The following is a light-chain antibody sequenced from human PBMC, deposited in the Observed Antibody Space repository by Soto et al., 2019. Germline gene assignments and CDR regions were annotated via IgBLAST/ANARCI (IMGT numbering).Light chain of an antibody. V-gene: IGKV1-39*01. J-gene: IGKJ1*01. CDR1: QSISSY. CDR2: AAS. Sequence: DIQMTQSPSSLSASVGDRVTIICRASQSISSYLNWYQQKPGKAPKLLIYAASSLQSGVPSRFSGSGSGTDFTLTISSLQPEDFSTYYGQQSYSTPPGTLGQGTKVDIK. CDR3: QQSYSTPPGT.